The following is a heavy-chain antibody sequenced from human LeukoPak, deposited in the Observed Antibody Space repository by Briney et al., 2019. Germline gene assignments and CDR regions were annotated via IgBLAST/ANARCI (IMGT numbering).Heavy chain of an antibody. CDR1: GRSISIYY. Sequence: SQTLSLTCTVSGRSISIYYWDWIRQPAGKGLEWIGYIYYSGSTNYNPSLKSRVTISVDTSKNQLSLKLGAVTAAATAVYYCARDARGSSDLDVWGKGTTVTVSS. J-gene: IGHJ6*04. D-gene: IGHD6-13*01. CDR2: IYYSGST. CDR3: ARDARGSSDLDV. V-gene: IGHV4-59*01.